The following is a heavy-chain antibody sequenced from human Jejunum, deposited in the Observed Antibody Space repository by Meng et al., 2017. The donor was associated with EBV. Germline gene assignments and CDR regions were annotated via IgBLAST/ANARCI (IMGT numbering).Heavy chain of an antibody. CDR1: GFSLSTSGVG. CDR2: IYWDENK. CDR3: ARRYGDYVRYFDA. V-gene: IGHV2-5*02. Sequence: QITLKESGPTLVKPXDTLKLTCTVSGFSLSTSGVGVGWIRQPPGKALEWLAHIYWDENKRYSTSLRSRLSIMKDTSKSQVVLTMTNMDPVDTATYYCARRYGDYVRYFDAWGQGILGTVSS. D-gene: IGHD4-17*01. J-gene: IGHJ5*02.